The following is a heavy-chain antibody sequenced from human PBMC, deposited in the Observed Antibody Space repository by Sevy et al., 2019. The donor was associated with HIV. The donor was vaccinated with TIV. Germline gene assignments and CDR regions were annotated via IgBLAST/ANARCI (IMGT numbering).Heavy chain of an antibody. CDR3: ARDFTGFNGMDV. V-gene: IGHV3-30*03. CDR2: ISYHGRND. Sequence: GGSLRLSCEASGFTFTRYAFHWVRQAPGKGLEWVAVISYHGRNDFYGDSVKGRFTISRDNSRKTLYLQMNSLRTEDTAVYYCARDFTGFNGMDVWGQGTMVTVSS. D-gene: IGHD3-9*01. J-gene: IGHJ6*02. CDR1: GFTFTRYA.